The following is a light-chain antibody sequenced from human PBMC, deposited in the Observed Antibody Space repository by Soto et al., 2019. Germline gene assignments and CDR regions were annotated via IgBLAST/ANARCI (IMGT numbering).Light chain of an antibody. J-gene: IGKJ4*01. CDR2: WAS. Sequence: DIVMAQSPESLAVSLGERATINCKSSQDILYRYNNENHLAWYQQKPGQPPKLLIYWASTRESGVPDRFSGSGSGTDFTLTISSLQAEDVGVYYCQQYFTTPLTFGGGTKVDIK. CDR1: QDILYRYNNENH. CDR3: QQYFTTPLT. V-gene: IGKV4-1*01.